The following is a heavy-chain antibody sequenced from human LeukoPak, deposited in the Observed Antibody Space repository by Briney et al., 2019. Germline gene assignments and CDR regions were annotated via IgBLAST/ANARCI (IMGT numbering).Heavy chain of an antibody. Sequence: SGGSLRLSCAASGFVVSTNYMTWVRQPPGKGLEWVSVIYKDGRTFYTDSVKGRFTISRDNSKNTVYLQMSSLRAEDTAVYYCAREDEIDAFDIWGQGTMVTVSS. CDR2: IYKDGRT. V-gene: IGHV3-53*05. J-gene: IGHJ3*02. CDR1: GFVVSTNY. CDR3: AREDEIDAFDI.